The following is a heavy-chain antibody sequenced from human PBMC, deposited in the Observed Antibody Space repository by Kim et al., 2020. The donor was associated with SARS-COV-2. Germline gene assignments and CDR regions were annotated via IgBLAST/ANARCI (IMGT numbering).Heavy chain of an antibody. V-gene: IGHV5-51*01. J-gene: IGHJ4*02. Sequence: GESLKISCKSSGDSFTNYWIVWVRQMPGKGLEWMGMIDPDNSETRYSPSFQGQVTFSADKSINTAYVQWSSLKASDTAMYYCARQWEQYFDCWGQGTLVTVSS. CDR2: IDPDNSET. CDR3: ARQWEQYFDC. CDR1: GDSFTNYW. D-gene: IGHD1-26*01.